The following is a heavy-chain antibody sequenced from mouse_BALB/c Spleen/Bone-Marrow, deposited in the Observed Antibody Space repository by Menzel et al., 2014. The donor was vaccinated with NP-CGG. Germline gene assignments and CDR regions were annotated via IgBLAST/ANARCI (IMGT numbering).Heavy chain of an antibody. J-gene: IGHJ2*01. CDR3: ASYYYGHYFDY. V-gene: IGHV14-3*02. CDR1: GFNIKDTY. D-gene: IGHD1-1*01. CDR2: IDPANGNT. Sequence: EVHLVESGAELVKPGAPVKLSCTASGFNIKDTYMHWVKQRPEQGLEWIGRIDPANGNTKYDPKFQGKATITADTSSNTAYLQLSSLTSEDTAVYYCASYYYGHYFDYWGQGTTLTVSS.